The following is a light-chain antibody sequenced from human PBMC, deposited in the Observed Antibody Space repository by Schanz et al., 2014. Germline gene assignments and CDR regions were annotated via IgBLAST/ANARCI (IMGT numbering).Light chain of an antibody. V-gene: IGKV3-11*01. J-gene: IGKJ4*01. CDR2: DAS. CDR1: QSVSSY. Sequence: EIVLTQSPATLSLSPGERATLSCRASQSVSSYLAWYQQKPGQAPRLLIYDASNRATGIPDRFSGSGSGTDFTLTISSLEPEDFAVYYCQQRDSWPLTFGGGTNVEIK. CDR3: QQRDSWPLT.